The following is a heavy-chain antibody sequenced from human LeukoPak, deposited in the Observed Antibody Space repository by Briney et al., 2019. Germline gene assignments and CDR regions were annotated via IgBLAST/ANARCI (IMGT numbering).Heavy chain of an antibody. CDR3: ARVGALGGFDY. J-gene: IGHJ4*02. V-gene: IGHV4-59*01. D-gene: IGHD1-26*01. CDR1: GGSISSYY. CDR2: IYYSGST. Sequence: SETLSLTCTISGGSISSYYWSWIRQPPGKGLEWIGYIYYSGSTNYNPSLKSRVTISVDTSRNQFSLKLSSVTAADTAVYYCARVGALGGFDYWGQGTLVTVSS.